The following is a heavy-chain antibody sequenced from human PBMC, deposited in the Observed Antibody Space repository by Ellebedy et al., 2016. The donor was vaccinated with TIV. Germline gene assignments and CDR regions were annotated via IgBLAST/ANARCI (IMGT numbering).Heavy chain of an antibody. CDR2: ISSSSSYI. Sequence: GESLKISCAASGFTFSSYSMNWVRQAPGKGLEWVSSISSSSSYIYYADSVKGRFTISRDNAKNSLYLQMNSLRAEDTAVYYCARENYDFWSGHDYWGQGTLVTVSS. D-gene: IGHD3-3*01. CDR3: ARENYDFWSGHDY. CDR1: GFTFSSYS. J-gene: IGHJ4*02. V-gene: IGHV3-21*01.